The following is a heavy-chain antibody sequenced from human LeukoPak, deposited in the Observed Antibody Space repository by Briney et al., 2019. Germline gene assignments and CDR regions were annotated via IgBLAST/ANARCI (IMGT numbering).Heavy chain of an antibody. CDR2: IYSGGST. Sequence: RTSETLSLTCTVSGSSISSSSYYGDWIRQSPGKGLEWIGNIYSGGSTYYTPSLKSQVTISVDTSKNQFSLKLSSVTAADTAIYFCARHSRSGSGGYENAFDIWGQGTMVTVSS. D-gene: IGHD5-12*01. J-gene: IGHJ3*02. V-gene: IGHV4-39*01. CDR3: ARHSRSGSGGYENAFDI. CDR1: GSSISSSSYY.